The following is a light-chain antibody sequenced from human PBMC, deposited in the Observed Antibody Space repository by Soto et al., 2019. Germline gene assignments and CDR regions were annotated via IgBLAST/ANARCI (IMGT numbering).Light chain of an antibody. CDR3: QQYFSYPLT. V-gene: IGKV1-8*01. Sequence: AIRMTQSPSSFSASTGDRVTITCRASQGIRSHLAWYQVKPGKAPRLLIYTASYLESGVPSRFSGSGSGTDFTLTISSLQSEDFAVYYCQQYFSYPLTFVGGTKLEIK. CDR2: TAS. J-gene: IGKJ4*01. CDR1: QGIRSH.